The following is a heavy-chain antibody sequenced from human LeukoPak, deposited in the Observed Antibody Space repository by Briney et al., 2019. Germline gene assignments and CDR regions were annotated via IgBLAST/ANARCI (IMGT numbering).Heavy chain of an antibody. CDR3: AGASIVRYSGIDN. CDR2: IYSGGST. J-gene: IGHJ4*02. Sequence: GGSLRLSCAATGFTVSSNYMSWVRQPPGKGLEWVSVIYSGGSTYYADSVKGRFTISRDNAKNTLYRQRNSLRAEDTAGYYCAGASIVRYSGIDNWGQGTLVTVSS. CDR1: GFTVSSNY. D-gene: IGHD1-26*01. V-gene: IGHV3-66*01.